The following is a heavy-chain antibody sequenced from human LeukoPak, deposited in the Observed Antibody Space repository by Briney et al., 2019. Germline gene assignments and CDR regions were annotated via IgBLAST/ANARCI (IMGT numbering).Heavy chain of an antibody. D-gene: IGHD4-17*01. CDR1: GFTFSSYW. CDR3: ARDRHGDYYYYGMDV. V-gene: IGHV3-7*03. CDR2: IKQDGSEK. J-gene: IGHJ6*02. Sequence: GGSLRLSCAASGFTFSSYWMTWVRQAPGKGLEWVANIKQDGSEKYYVDSVKGRFTISRDNAKNSLYLQMNSLRAEDTAVYYCARDRHGDYYYYGMDVWGQGTTVTVSS.